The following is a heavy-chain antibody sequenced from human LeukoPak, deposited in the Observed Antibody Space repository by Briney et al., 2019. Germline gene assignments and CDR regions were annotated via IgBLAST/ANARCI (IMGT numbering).Heavy chain of an antibody. CDR1: GYSISSGYY. V-gene: IGHV4-38-2*02. CDR2: IYHSGST. Sequence: PSETLSLTCAVSGYSISSGYYWGWIRQPPGKGLEWIGSIYHSGSTYYNPSLKSRVTISVDTSKNQFSLKLSSVTAADTAVYYRARDNASIGNDAFDIWGQGTMDTASS. D-gene: IGHD3-22*01. J-gene: IGHJ3*02. CDR3: ARDNASIGNDAFDI.